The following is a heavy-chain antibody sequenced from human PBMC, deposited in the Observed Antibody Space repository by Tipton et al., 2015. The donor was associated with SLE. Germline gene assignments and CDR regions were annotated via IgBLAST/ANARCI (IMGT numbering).Heavy chain of an antibody. CDR2: INHRGST. Sequence: TLSLTCAVYGGSFSGYYWSWIRQPQGKGLEWIGEINHRGSTNYNPSLKSRLTISVDTSKNQFSLKLSSVTAADTAVYYCARGDMTTVGPFFDYWGQGTLVTVS. CDR1: GGSFSGYY. D-gene: IGHD4-23*01. V-gene: IGHV4-34*01. J-gene: IGHJ4*02. CDR3: ARGDMTTVGPFFDY.